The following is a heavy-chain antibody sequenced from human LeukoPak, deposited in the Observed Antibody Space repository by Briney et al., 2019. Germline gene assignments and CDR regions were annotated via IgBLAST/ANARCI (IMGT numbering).Heavy chain of an antibody. D-gene: IGHD6-6*01. J-gene: IGHJ4*02. Sequence: SETLSLTCPVSGGSISSYYWSWIRQPAGKGLEWIGRIYASGSNNYNPSLKSRVTMSVDTSKNQISLNLSSVTAADTAVYYCAREGFAARPLDYWGQGTLVTVSS. CDR3: AREGFAARPLDY. CDR2: IYASGSN. CDR1: GGSISSYY. V-gene: IGHV4-4*07.